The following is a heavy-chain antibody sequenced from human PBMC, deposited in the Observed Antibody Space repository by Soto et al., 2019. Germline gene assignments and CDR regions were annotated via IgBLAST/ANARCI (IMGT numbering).Heavy chain of an antibody. D-gene: IGHD2-2*03. CDR2: ISAGTGNT. Sequence: ASVKVSCKASGYTFTTYGMHWVRQAPGQRPEWMGWISAGTGNTKYSQKFQDRVTITRDTSASTAYMELGSLRSEDTAVYYCARDIGYCGGTSCYNPFFDFWGQGTLFTVS. CDR1: GYTFTTYG. V-gene: IGHV1-3*01. J-gene: IGHJ4*02. CDR3: ARDIGYCGGTSCYNPFFDF.